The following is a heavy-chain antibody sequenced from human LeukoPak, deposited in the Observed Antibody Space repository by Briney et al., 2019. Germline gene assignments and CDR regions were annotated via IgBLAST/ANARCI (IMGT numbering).Heavy chain of an antibody. CDR2: IYTSGST. CDR3: ARDRDGYNFRFDY. D-gene: IGHD5-24*01. Sequence: PSQTLSLTRTVSGGSISSGSYYWSWIRQPAGKGLELIGRIYTSGSTNYNPSLKSRVTISLDTSKNQFSLRLNSVTAADTAVYYCARDRDGYNFRFDYWGQGTLVTVSS. CDR1: GGSISSGSYY. J-gene: IGHJ4*02. V-gene: IGHV4-61*02.